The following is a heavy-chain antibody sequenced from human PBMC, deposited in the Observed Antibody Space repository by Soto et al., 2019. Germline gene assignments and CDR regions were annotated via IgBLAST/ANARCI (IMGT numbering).Heavy chain of an antibody. CDR3: ARGGSGPQTYFSSGLDV. D-gene: IGHD3-10*01. Sequence: EVQLVESGGGLVQPGGSLRLSCAAFGFTYNSYDMHWVRQVTGKGLEWVSSMGGAGAREYADSVKGRFTVSRDNSRNTLYLQMSSLTGADTALYFCARGGSGPQTYFSSGLDVWGQGTTVTVSS. CDR1: GFTYNSYD. CDR2: MGGAGAR. J-gene: IGHJ6*02. V-gene: IGHV3-13*01.